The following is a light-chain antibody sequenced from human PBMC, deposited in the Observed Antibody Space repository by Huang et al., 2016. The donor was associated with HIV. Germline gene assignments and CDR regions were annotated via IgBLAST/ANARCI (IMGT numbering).Light chain of an antibody. CDR2: DAS. V-gene: IGKV1-33*01. J-gene: IGKJ3*01. Sequence: DIQMTQSPSSLSAFVGDRVTITCQASQDITNYLNWYQQKPGKAPELRIFDASNLKPGVPSRFTGRGYGTDFTFTINDLQPEDIGTYYCQQYHSPYISFGPGTKVHI. CDR1: QDITNY. CDR3: QQYHSPYIS.